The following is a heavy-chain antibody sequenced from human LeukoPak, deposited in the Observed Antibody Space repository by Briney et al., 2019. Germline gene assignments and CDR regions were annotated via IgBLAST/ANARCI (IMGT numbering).Heavy chain of an antibody. D-gene: IGHD6-13*01. CDR3: AKGHIDSSWLYFDY. V-gene: IGHV3-23*01. CDR1: GFTFSTYA. CDR2: IRGSGDPT. Sequence: GGSLRLSCAASGFTFSTYAMSWVRQAPAKGLEWVSGIRGSGDPTYYVDSVNGRFTISRDNSKNTLYLQLNILRAEDTAVYYCAKGHIDSSWLYFDYWGQGIQITVS. J-gene: IGHJ4*02.